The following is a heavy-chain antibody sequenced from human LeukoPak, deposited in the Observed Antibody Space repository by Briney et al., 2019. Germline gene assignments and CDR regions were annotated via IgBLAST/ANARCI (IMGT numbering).Heavy chain of an antibody. CDR2: IKAKTDGGTT. J-gene: IGHJ1*01. V-gene: IGHV3-15*01. CDR3: TTDLSYDYVWGSYRQYLQH. D-gene: IGHD3-16*02. Sequence: PGGSLRPSCAASGFTFSSYAMSWVRQAPGKGLEWVGRIKAKTDGGTTDYAAPVKGRFTISRDDSKNTLYLQMNSLKTEDTAVYYCTTDLSYDYVWGSYRQYLQHWGQGTLVTVSS. CDR1: GFTFSSYA.